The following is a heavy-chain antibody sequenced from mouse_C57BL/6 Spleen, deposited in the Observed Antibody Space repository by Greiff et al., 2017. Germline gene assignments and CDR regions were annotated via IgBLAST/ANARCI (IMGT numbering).Heavy chain of an antibody. D-gene: IGHD2-3*01. CDR2: IDPSDSET. J-gene: IGHJ3*01. V-gene: IGHV1-52*01. CDR3: ARAEVYDGYSAWLAY. Sequence: QVQLQQPGAELVRPGSSVKLSCKASGYTFTSYWMHWVKQRPIQGLEWIGNIDPSDSETHYNQKFKDKATLTVDKSSSTAYMQLSSLTSEDSAVYYCARAEVYDGYSAWLAYWGQGTLVTVSA. CDR1: GYTFTSYW.